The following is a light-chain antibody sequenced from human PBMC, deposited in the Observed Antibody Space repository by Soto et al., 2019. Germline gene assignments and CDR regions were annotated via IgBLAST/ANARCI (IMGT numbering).Light chain of an antibody. J-gene: IGKJ5*01. CDR1: QSVSSSY. CDR2: GAS. V-gene: IGKV3-20*01. Sequence: EIVLTQSPGTLSLSPGERATLSCRASQSVSSSYLAWYQQKPGQAPRLLIYGASSRATGIPDRFSGSGSGTDFTLTIRRLEPEDFAVYYCQHYGSSLTFGQGTRVEIK. CDR3: QHYGSSLT.